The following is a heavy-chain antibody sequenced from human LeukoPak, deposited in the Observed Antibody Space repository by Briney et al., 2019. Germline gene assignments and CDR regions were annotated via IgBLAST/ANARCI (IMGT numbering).Heavy chain of an antibody. Sequence: PSETLSLTCTVSGGSISSYYWSWIRQPPGKGLEWIGYIYYSGSTNYNPSLKSRVTISVDTSKNQFSPKLSSVTAADTAVYNCARFAPGQWLVDYWGQGTLVTVSS. CDR1: GGSISSYY. CDR2: IYYSGST. CDR3: ARFAPGQWLVDY. D-gene: IGHD6-19*01. V-gene: IGHV4-59*01. J-gene: IGHJ4*02.